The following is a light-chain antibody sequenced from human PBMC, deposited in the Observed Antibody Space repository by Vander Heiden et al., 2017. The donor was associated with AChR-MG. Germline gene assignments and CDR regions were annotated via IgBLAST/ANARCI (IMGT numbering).Light chain of an antibody. V-gene: IGKV3-11*01. Sequence: IVLTQSPATMSLSPGERATLSCRASQSVKCSLAWYQQKPGQPPRLLIYDISNRATGVPARFSGSGSGTDFTLTISSLEPEDFAVYYCQQRGDWLSDSFGPGTKVEIK. CDR2: DIS. CDR1: QSVKCS. CDR3: QQRGDWLSDS. J-gene: IGKJ3*01.